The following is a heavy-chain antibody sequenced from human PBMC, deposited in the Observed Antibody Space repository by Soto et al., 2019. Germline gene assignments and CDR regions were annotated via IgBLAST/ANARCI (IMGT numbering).Heavy chain of an antibody. V-gene: IGHV3-30*18. CDR2: ISYDGSNK. J-gene: IGHJ5*02. Sequence: CLRPSCASSGFSFSSDGISWVRQAPCKRLEWVAVISYDGSNKYYADSVKGRFTISRDNSKNTLYLQMNSLRAEDTAVYYCAKELSERRYYDILTGYYIDWFDPWGQGTLVTVS. D-gene: IGHD3-9*01. CDR3: AKELSERRYYDILTGYYIDWFDP. CDR1: GFSFSSDG.